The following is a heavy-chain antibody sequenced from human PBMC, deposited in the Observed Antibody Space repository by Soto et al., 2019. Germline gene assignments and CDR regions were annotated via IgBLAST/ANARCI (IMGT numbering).Heavy chain of an antibody. Sequence: QVQLVQSGAEVKKPGSSVKVSCKASGGTFSSYALNWVRQAPGQGLEWMGGTIPIFGTADYAQKFQGRVTITADEFTSDAYMKPGSLRSEDMAVYYCASRITAPPISYYGMDVWGQGTTVTVSS. CDR3: ASRITAPPISYYGMDV. V-gene: IGHV1-69*12. J-gene: IGHJ6*02. CDR1: GGTFSSYA. CDR2: TIPIFGTA. D-gene: IGHD2-21*02.